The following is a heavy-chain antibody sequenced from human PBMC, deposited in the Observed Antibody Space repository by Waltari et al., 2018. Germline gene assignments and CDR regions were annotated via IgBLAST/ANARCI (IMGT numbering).Heavy chain of an antibody. D-gene: IGHD6-13*01. Sequence: QVQLVQSGAEVKKPGASVKVSCKASGYTFTSYYMHWVRQAPGQGLEWMGIIDPSGGSTSYAQKFQGRVTMTRDTSTSTVYMELSSLRSEDTAVYYCARNTYSSSGGIYYFDYWGQGTLVTVSS. CDR2: IDPSGGST. CDR1: GYTFTSYY. CDR3: ARNTYSSSGGIYYFDY. V-gene: IGHV1-46*01. J-gene: IGHJ4*02.